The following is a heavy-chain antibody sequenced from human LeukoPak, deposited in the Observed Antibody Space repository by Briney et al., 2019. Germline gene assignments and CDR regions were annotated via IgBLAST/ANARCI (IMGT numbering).Heavy chain of an antibody. J-gene: IGHJ4*02. CDR3: TRRSSRTGYNC. Sequence: PGGSLRLSCAASGFTLSSYAMTWVRQAPGKGLGWVSAISSGGSTYYADSVKGRFTISRDNSKNTLYLQMNSLRVEHTAVYYCTRRSSRTGYNCWGQGVLVTVSS. CDR2: ISSGGST. D-gene: IGHD3/OR15-3a*01. V-gene: IGHV3-23*01. CDR1: GFTLSSYA.